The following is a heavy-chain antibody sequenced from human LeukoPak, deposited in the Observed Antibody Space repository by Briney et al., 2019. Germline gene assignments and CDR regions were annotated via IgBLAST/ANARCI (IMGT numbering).Heavy chain of an antibody. V-gene: IGHV3-33*01. J-gene: IGHJ4*02. CDR1: GFSFSTHG. D-gene: IGHD4-17*01. CDR3: ATENGDYTFDY. Sequence: GGSLRLSCVASGFSFSTHGMHWVRQAPGKGLDWVAIIWYDGRHINYADSVKGRFTISRDNSKNTLYLQMNSLRAEDTALYYCATENGDYTFDYWGQGTLVTVSS. CDR2: IWYDGRHI.